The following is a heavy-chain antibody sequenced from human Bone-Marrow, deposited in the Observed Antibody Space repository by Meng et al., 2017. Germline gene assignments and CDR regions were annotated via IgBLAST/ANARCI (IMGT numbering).Heavy chain of an antibody. CDR3: ARDRSTRGGYNY. D-gene: IGHD3-16*01. CDR1: GYTFTSYA. Sequence: QVQWVQSGSELKKPGASVKVSCKASGYTFTSYAMNWVRQAPGQGLEWMGWISAYNGNTNYAQKLQGRVTMTTDTSTSTAYMELRSLRSDDTAVYYCARDRSTRGGYNYWGQGTLVTVSS. V-gene: IGHV1-18*01. J-gene: IGHJ4*02. CDR2: ISAYNGNT.